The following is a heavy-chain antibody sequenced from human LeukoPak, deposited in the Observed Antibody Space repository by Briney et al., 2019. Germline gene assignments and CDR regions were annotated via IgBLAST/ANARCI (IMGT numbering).Heavy chain of an antibody. V-gene: IGHV3-30-3*01. CDR1: GFTFSSYA. D-gene: IGHD2-21*02. CDR2: ISYDGSNK. CDR3: ARLNCGGDCYPTPGGAFDI. Sequence: YPGRSLRLSCAASGFTFSSYATHWVRQAPGKGLEWVAVISYDGSNKYYADSVKGRFTISRDNSKNTLYLQMNSLRAEDTAVYYCARLNCGGDCYPTPGGAFDIWGQGTMVTVSS. J-gene: IGHJ3*02.